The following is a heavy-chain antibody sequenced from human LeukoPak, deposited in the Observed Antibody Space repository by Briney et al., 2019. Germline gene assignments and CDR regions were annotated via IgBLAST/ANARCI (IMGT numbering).Heavy chain of an antibody. CDR1: GFTFSSYW. CDR2: IKQDGSEK. CDR3: ARDHILGATNFDD. J-gene: IGHJ4*02. D-gene: IGHD1-26*01. Sequence: PGGSLRLSCAASGFTFSSYWMSWVRQAPGKGLEWVANIKQDGSEKYYVDSVKGRFTISRDNAKNSLYLQMNSLRAEDTALYYCARDHILGATNFDDWGQGALVTVSS. V-gene: IGHV3-7*05.